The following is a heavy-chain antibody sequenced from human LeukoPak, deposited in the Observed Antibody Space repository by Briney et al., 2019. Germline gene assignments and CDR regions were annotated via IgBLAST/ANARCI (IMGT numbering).Heavy chain of an antibody. CDR2: IWHGGTNE. V-gene: IGHV3-33*01. CDR1: GFTFSRYV. D-gene: IGHD1-26*01. CDR3: ARESKTSGSPHNDV. J-gene: IGHJ3*01. Sequence: GSSLRLSCTASGFTFSRYVVHWVRQSPGKGLEWVAVIWHGGTNENYADSVKGRFIISRDNYRNTVFLQIHDLRVDDTAVYYCARESKTSGSPHNDVWGQGTMVTVSS.